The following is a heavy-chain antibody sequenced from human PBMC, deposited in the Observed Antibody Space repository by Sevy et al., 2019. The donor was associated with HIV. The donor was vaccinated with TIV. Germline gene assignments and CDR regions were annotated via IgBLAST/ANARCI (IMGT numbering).Heavy chain of an antibody. V-gene: IGHV3-48*03. Sequence: GGSLRLSCAASGFTFSSYEMNWVHQAPGKGLEWVSYISNSGTTISYSDSVKGRFTISRDNARNSLYLQRNSLRAEDTAVYYCARDLPPSATTVAHFDCWGQGTLVTVSS. CDR3: ARDLPPSATTVAHFDC. CDR2: ISNSGTTI. CDR1: GFTFSSYE. D-gene: IGHD4-17*01. J-gene: IGHJ4*02.